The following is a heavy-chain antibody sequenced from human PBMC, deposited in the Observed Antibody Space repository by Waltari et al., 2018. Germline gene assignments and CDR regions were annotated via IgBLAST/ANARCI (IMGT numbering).Heavy chain of an antibody. CDR1: GFTFSSYA. J-gene: IGHJ3*02. V-gene: IGHV3-23*04. CDR2: ISCRGGST. CDR3: ANDYYGSGSYNAFDI. D-gene: IGHD3-10*01. Sequence: EVQLVESGGGLVQPGGSLRLSCAASGFTFSSYAMSWVRQAPGKGLEWVSAISCRGGSTYYAASVKGRFTISRDNSKNTLYLQMNSLRAEDTAVYYCANDYYGSGSYNAFDIWGQGTMVTVSS.